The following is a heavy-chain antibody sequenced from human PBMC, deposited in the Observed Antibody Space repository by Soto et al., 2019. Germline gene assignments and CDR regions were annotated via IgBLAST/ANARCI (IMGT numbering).Heavy chain of an antibody. CDR3: ATIAEDVHFEY. V-gene: IGHV3-23*01. CDR2: ISGSGGST. D-gene: IGHD6-13*01. J-gene: IGHJ4*02. Sequence: XGSLRLSCASSVFTFSSYAMSCVRQSPGKGLEWVSAISGSGGSTYYADSVKGRFTISRDNSKNTLYLQMNGLRAEDTAVYYCATIAEDVHFEYWGQGTLVIVSS. CDR1: VFTFSSYA.